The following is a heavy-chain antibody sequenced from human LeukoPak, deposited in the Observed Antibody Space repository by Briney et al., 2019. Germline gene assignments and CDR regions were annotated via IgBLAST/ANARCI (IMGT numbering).Heavy chain of an antibody. J-gene: IGHJ4*02. V-gene: IGHV4-4*07. CDR3: ARGVYSSSWENFDY. Sequence: PSETLSLTCTVSGGSISSYYWSWIRQPAGKGREWIGRIYTSGSTNYNPSLKSRVTMSVDTSKNQFSLKLSSVTAADTAVYYCARGVYSSSWENFDYWGQGTLVTVSS. CDR1: GGSISSYY. D-gene: IGHD6-13*01. CDR2: IYTSGST.